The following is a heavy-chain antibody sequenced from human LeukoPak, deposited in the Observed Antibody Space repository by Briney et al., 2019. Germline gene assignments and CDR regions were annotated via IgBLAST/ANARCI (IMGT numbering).Heavy chain of an antibody. V-gene: IGHV3-23*01. Sequence: GGSLRLSCAGSGFSFSTYGMTWVRQAPGKGLEWVSSVSSSGETTYYADSVKGRFTISRDNSKSTLYLQMNSLRAEDTAVYYCAKGSTMIVVVITFAYHFDYWGQGTLVTVSS. J-gene: IGHJ4*02. D-gene: IGHD3-22*01. CDR2: VSSSGETT. CDR1: GFSFSTYG. CDR3: AKGSTMIVVVITFAYHFDY.